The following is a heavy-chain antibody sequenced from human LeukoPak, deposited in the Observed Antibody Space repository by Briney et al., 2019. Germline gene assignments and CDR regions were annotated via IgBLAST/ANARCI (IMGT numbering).Heavy chain of an antibody. Sequence: VASVKVSCKASGYTFTGYYMHWVRQAPGQGLEWMGWINPNSGGTNYAQKFQGRVTMTRDTSTSTAYMELSRLRSDDTAVYYCARDRGDGGYYDSSPLTEWGQGTLVTVSS. CDR3: ARDRGDGGYYDSSPLTE. J-gene: IGHJ4*02. D-gene: IGHD3-22*01. V-gene: IGHV1-2*02. CDR2: INPNSGGT. CDR1: GYTFTGYY.